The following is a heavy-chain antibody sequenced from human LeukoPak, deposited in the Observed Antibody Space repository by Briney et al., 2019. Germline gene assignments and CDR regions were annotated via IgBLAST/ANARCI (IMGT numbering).Heavy chain of an antibody. CDR3: ARDQIGDGYNSQGWFDP. Sequence: GASVKVSCKASGYTFTSYYMHWVRQAPGQGLEWMGIINPSGGSTSYAQKFQGRVTMTRDTSTSTVYMELSSLRSEDTAVYYCARDQIGDGYNSQGWFDPWGQGTLVTVSS. J-gene: IGHJ5*02. CDR1: GYTFTSYY. CDR2: INPSGGST. D-gene: IGHD5-24*01. V-gene: IGHV1-46*01.